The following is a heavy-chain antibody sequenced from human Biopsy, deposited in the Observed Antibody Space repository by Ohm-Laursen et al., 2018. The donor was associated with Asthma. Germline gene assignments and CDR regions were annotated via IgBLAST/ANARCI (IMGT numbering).Heavy chain of an antibody. J-gene: IGHJ4*02. D-gene: IGHD3-3*01. CDR2: GGSYYDGGLK. Sequence: SLRLSCAASGFTFGSYAMHWVRQAPGKGLEWVAVGGSYYDGGLKYYADSVNGRFTVSRDDSKNTLYLQMNSLRPDDTAVYYSARDVMEWYLPAFDFWGQGTLVTVSS. CDR1: GFTFGSYA. V-gene: IGHV3-30-3*01. CDR3: ARDVMEWYLPAFDF.